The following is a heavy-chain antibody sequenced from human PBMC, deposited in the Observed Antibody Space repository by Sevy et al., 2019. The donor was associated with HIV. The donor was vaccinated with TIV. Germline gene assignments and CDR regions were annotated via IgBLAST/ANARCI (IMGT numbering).Heavy chain of an antibody. J-gene: IGHJ4*02. V-gene: IGHV1-46*01. CDR1: GYTFTSYY. Sequence: ASVKVSCKASGYTFTSYYMHWVRQAPGQGIEWMGIINPSGGSTSYAQKFQGRVTMTRDTSTSTVYMELSSLRSEDTAVYYCAREKSDDYGDSRAFDYLGQGTLVTVSS. D-gene: IGHD4-17*01. CDR3: AREKSDDYGDSRAFDY. CDR2: INPSGGST.